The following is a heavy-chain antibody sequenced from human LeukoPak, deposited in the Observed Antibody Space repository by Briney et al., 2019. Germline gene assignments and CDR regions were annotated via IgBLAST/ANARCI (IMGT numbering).Heavy chain of an antibody. CDR1: GFTFTTYG. CDR2: LSGRSNSI. D-gene: IGHD3-22*01. CDR3: AKDPARGYYDSSGSPVPAFDY. Sequence: PGGSLRLSCAASGFTFTTYGMNWLRQAPGKGLEWVSYLSGRSNSIYYAESVKGRFTISRDNSKNTLYLQMNSLRAEDTAVYYCAKDPARGYYDSSGSPVPAFDYWGQGTLVTVSS. V-gene: IGHV3-48*01. J-gene: IGHJ4*02.